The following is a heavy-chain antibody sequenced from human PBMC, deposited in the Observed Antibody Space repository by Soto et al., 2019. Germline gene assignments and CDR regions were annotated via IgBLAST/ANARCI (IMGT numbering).Heavy chain of an antibody. J-gene: IGHJ4*02. Sequence: SETLSLTCTVSGGSISSYYWSWIRQPAGKGLEWIGRIYTSGSTNYNPSLKSRVTMSVDTSKNQFSLKLSSVTAADTAVYYCARDLPTAAAALQRPLFDYWGQGTLVTVSS. CDR2: IYTSGST. D-gene: IGHD6-13*01. CDR3: ARDLPTAAAALQRPLFDY. CDR1: GGSISSYY. V-gene: IGHV4-4*07.